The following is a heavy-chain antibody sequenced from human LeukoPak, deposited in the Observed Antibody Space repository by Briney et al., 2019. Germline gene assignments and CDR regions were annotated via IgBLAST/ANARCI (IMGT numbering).Heavy chain of an antibody. J-gene: IGHJ4*02. CDR1: GYTXTGYY. CDR3: ARDRSEWLLADFDY. D-gene: IGHD3-3*01. Sequence: ASVKVSCKASGYTXTGYYMHWVRQAPGQGXEWMGWINPNSGGTNYAQKFQGRVTMTRDTSISTAYMELSRLRSDDTAVYYCARDRSEWLLADFDYWGQGTLVTVSS. V-gene: IGHV1-2*02. CDR2: INPNSGGT.